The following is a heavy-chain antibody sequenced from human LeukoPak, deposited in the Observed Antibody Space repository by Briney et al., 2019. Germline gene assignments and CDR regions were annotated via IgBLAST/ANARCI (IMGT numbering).Heavy chain of an antibody. V-gene: IGHV3-21*01. D-gene: IGHD3-9*01. CDR3: APGDYDILTGYTGGYFDY. CDR1: GFTFSSYS. J-gene: IGHJ4*02. CDR2: ISSRSTYI. Sequence: GGSLRLSCAASGFTFSSYSMNWVRQAPGKGLEWVSAISSRSTYIYYADSVKGRFTISRDNAKNSLYLQMNSLRAEDTAVYYCAPGDYDILTGYTGGYFDYWGQGTLVTVSS.